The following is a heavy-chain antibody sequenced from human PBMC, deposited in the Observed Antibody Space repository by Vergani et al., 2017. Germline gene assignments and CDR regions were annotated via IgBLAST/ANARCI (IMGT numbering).Heavy chain of an antibody. CDR2: IYHSGST. CDR1: GGSISSGGYS. CDR3: ARVRLEGEDCSSTSCYFRSYYYYYYMDV. Sequence: QLQLQESGSGLVKPSQTLSLTCAVSGGSISSGGYSWSWIRQPPGKGLEWIGYIYHSGSTYYNPSLKSRVTISVDTSKNQFSLKLSSVTAADTAVYYCARVRLEGEDCSSTSCYFRSYYYYYYMDVWGKGTTVTVSS. V-gene: IGHV4-30-2*01. J-gene: IGHJ6*03. D-gene: IGHD2-2*01.